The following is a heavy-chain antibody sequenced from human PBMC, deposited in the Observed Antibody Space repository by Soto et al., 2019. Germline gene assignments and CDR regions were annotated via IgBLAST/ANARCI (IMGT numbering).Heavy chain of an antibody. CDR1: GYTFNRHG. CDR3: ARNSSNTRVYQLYLDY. D-gene: IGHD2-2*01. V-gene: IGHV1-18*01. Sequence: QVQVVQSGGEVKKPGASVMVSCRASGYTFNRHGISWVRQAPGQGLEWMGWISCYNGDTHYAQKLQGRVTMTRDTSSSTVYIALSSMRSYDSGVCYCARNSSNTRVYQLYLDYWGQGTLVTVST. CDR2: ISCYNGDT. J-gene: IGHJ4*02.